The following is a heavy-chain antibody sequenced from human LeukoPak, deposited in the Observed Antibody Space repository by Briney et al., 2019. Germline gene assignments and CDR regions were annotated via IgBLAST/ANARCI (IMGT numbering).Heavy chain of an antibody. J-gene: IGHJ4*02. D-gene: IGHD4-4*01. Sequence: GGSLRLSCAASGFTFDDYAMHWVRQAPGKGLEWVSGISWNSGSIGYADSVKGRFTISRDNAKNSLYLQMNSLRAEDTALYFCATAGNYRFDYWGQGTLVTVSS. V-gene: IGHV3-9*01. CDR2: ISWNSGSI. CDR1: GFTFDDYA. CDR3: ATAGNYRFDY.